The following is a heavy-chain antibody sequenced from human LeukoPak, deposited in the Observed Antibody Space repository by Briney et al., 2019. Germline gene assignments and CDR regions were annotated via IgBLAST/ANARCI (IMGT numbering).Heavy chain of an antibody. J-gene: IGHJ4*02. Sequence: ASVKVYCKPSGYTFITYDINWVRQATGQGLEWMAYMNPNSGNTGYAQTFQGRVTITWNPSINTAYMELSSLRSEDTAVYYCATDRGVSLDYWGQGTLVTVSS. V-gene: IGHV1-8*03. D-gene: IGHD3-10*01. CDR3: ATDRGVSLDY. CDR2: MNPNSGNT. CDR1: GYTFITYD.